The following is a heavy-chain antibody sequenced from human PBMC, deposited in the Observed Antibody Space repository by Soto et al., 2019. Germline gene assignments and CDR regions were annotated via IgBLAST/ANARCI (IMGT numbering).Heavy chain of an antibody. J-gene: IGHJ4*02. D-gene: IGHD5-18*01. CDR3: ARGGIQLWPEDY. CDR1: GGSISSGGYH. Sequence: QVHLQESGPGLVKTSQTLSLTCTVSGGSISSGGYHWSWIRQHPGKGLEWIGYIDYSANTYYNPSLKSRVTISVDTSKKQFSVKVSSVTAADTAVYYCARGGIQLWPEDYWGQGTLVTVSS. CDR2: IDYSANT. V-gene: IGHV4-31*03.